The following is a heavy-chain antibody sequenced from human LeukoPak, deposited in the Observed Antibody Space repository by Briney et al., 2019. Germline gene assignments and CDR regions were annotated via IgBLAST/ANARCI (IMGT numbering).Heavy chain of an antibody. CDR2: IYTSGST. CDR3: ARDGDSGDYAY. CDR1: GGSISSGSYY. J-gene: IGHJ4*02. D-gene: IGHD4-17*01. V-gene: IGHV4-61*02. Sequence: SETLCLTCTVSGGSISSGSYYWCWIRQPAGKGLEWIGRIYTSGSTNYNPSLKSRVTISADTSKNQFSLKLISVTAADTAVYYCARDGDSGDYAYWGQGTLVTVSS.